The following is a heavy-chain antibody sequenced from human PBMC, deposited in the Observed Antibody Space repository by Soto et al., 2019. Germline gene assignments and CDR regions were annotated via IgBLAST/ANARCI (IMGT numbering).Heavy chain of an antibody. CDR1: GYTFTSYY. V-gene: IGHV1-46*03. D-gene: IGHD3-9*01. CDR2: INPSGGST. CDR3: ALLEPYDILTGYYLDY. J-gene: IGHJ4*02. Sequence: GASVKVSCKASGYTFTSYYMHWVRQAPGQGLEWMGIINPSGGSTSYAQKFQGRVTMTRDTSTSTVYMELSSLRSEDTAVYYCALLEPYDILTGYYLDYWGQGTLVTVSS.